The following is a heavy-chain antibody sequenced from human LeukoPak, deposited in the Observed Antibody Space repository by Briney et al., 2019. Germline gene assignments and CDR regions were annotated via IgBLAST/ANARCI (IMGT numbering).Heavy chain of an antibody. CDR3: ASYGIAAAGNEAFHI. J-gene: IGHJ3*02. Sequence: SETLSLTCTVSGGSISSYYWSWIRQPAGKGLEWIGRIYTSGSTNYNPSLKSRVTMSVDTSKNQFSLKLSSVTAADTAVYYCASYGIAAAGNEAFHIWGQGTMVTVSS. CDR2: IYTSGST. V-gene: IGHV4-4*07. D-gene: IGHD6-13*01. CDR1: GGSISSYY.